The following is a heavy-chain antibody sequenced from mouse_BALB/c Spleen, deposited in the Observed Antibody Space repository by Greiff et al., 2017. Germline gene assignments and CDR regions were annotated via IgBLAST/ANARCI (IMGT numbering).Heavy chain of an antibody. CDR3: ATYYGSSYYAMDY. V-gene: IGHV3-2*02. D-gene: IGHD1-1*01. J-gene: IGHJ4*01. Sequence: EVKLVESGPGLVKPSQSLSLTCTVTGYSITSDYAWNWIRQFPGNKLEWMGYISYSGSTSYNPSLKSRISITRDTSKNQFFLQLNSVTTEDTATYYCATYYGSSYYAMDYWGQGTSVTVSS. CDR2: ISYSGST. CDR1: GYSITSDYA.